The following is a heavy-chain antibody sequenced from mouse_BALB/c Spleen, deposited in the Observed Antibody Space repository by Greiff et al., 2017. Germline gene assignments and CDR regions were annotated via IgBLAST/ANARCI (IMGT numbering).Heavy chain of an antibody. V-gene: IGHV2-6-2*01. D-gene: IGHD2-14*01. Sequence: QVQLQQSGPDLVAPSQSLSITCTVSGFSLTSYGVHWVRQPPGKGLEWLVVIWSDGSTTYNSALKSRLSISKDNSKSQVFLKMNSLQTDDTAMYYCARHRYDLDYYAMDYWGQGTSVTVSS. CDR2: IWSDGST. J-gene: IGHJ4*01. CDR1: GFSLTSYG. CDR3: ARHRYDLDYYAMDY.